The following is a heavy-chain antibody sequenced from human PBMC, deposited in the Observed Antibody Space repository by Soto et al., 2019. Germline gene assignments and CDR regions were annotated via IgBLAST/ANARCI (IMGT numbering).Heavy chain of an antibody. Sequence: PGGSLRLSCAASGLTFSNAWMSWVRQAPGKGLEWVGRIKSKTDGGTTDYAAPVKGRFTISRDDSKNTLYLQMNSLKTEDTAVYYCTTGARTPFSSGWYPHYYYYGMDVWGQGTTVTVSS. CDR3: TTGARTPFSSGWYPHYYYYGMDV. V-gene: IGHV3-15*01. J-gene: IGHJ6*02. CDR1: GLTFSNAW. D-gene: IGHD6-19*01. CDR2: IKSKTDGGTT.